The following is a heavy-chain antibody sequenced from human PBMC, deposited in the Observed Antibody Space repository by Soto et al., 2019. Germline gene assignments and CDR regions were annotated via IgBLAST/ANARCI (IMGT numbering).Heavy chain of an antibody. CDR1: GYTFTSYN. CDR2: ISAYDANT. D-gene: IGHD3-10*01. Sequence: QVQLVQSGAEVKTPGASVKVSCKASGYTFTSYNINWVRQAPGQGLEWMGWISAYDANTNYAQKFQGRVTMTTDTTTSTAFRELRQLTVDDTAVYYCAGDPTLKYYGSGGHYDGLDPLGQGTPVTVSP. J-gene: IGHJ5*01. V-gene: IGHV1-18*01. CDR3: AGDPTLKYYGSGGHYDGLDP.